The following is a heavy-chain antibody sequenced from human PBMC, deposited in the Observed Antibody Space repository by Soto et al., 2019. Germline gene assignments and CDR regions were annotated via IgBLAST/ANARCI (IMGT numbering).Heavy chain of an antibody. Sequence: QVQLVQSGAEVKKPGASVKVSCKASGYTFTSYGISWVRQAPGQGLEWMGWISAYNGNTNYAQKLQGRVTMTTDTSTRTAYRELRSLRSDDTAVYYCARDQSDYVSGIKCYWGQGTLVTVSS. V-gene: IGHV1-18*01. CDR3: ARDQSDYVSGIKCY. J-gene: IGHJ4*02. D-gene: IGHD3-10*01. CDR2: ISAYNGNT. CDR1: GYTFTSYG.